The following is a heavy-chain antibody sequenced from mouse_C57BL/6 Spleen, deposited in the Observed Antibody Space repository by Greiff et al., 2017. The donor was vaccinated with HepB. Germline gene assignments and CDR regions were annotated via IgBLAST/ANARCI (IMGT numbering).Heavy chain of an antibody. D-gene: IGHD4-1*01. CDR3: ARGNWDAWSAY. V-gene: IGHV1-52*01. J-gene: IGHJ3*01. Sequence: QVQLQQPGAELVRPGSSVKLSCKASGYTFTSYWMHWVKQRPIQGLEWIGNIDPSDSETHYNQKFKDKATLTVDKSSSTAYMQLSSLTSEDSAVYYCARGNWDAWSAYWGQGTLVTVSA. CDR2: IDPSDSET. CDR1: GYTFTSYW.